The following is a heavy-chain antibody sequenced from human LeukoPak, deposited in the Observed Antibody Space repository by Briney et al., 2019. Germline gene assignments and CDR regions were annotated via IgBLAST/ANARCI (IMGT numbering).Heavy chain of an antibody. V-gene: IGHV4-4*07. Sequence: SETLSLTCTVSGGYIGSHYWSWIRQPAGKGLEWIGRISPSGTTHYNPSLGSRVTMSVDTSKNYFSLRLSSVTAADTAVYYCARDFYTSGFYFWFDPWGQGILVTVSS. CDR1: GGYIGSHY. CDR3: ARDFYTSGFYFWFDP. CDR2: ISPSGTT. J-gene: IGHJ5*02. D-gene: IGHD2-2*02.